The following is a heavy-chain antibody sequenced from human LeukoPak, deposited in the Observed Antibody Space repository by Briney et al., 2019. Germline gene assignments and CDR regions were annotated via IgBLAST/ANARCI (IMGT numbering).Heavy chain of an antibody. CDR2: IYTGGST. Sequence: SETLSLTCTVSGGSISSYYWSWIRQPAGKGLEWIGRIYTGGSTNYNPSLKSRVTMSVDTSKNQFSLKPSSVTAADTAVYYCARDAARGLYYYYYMDVWGKGTTVTVSS. CDR1: GGSISSYY. J-gene: IGHJ6*03. CDR3: ARDAARGLYYYYYMDV. D-gene: IGHD6-6*01. V-gene: IGHV4-4*07.